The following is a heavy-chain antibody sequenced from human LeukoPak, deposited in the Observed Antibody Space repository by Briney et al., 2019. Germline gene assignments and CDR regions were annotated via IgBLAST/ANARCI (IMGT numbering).Heavy chain of an antibody. V-gene: IGHV3-21*01. CDR1: GFTFSSYS. J-gene: IGHJ4*02. CDR2: ISSSSSYI. CDR3: ARATGGGLRYFDWSNKYYFDY. D-gene: IGHD3-9*01. Sequence: PGGSLRLSCAASGFTFSSYSMNWVRQAPGKGLEWVSSISSSSSYIYYADSVKGRFTISRDNAKNSLYLQMNSLRAEDTAVYYCARATGGGLRYFDWSNKYYFDYWGQGTLVTVSS.